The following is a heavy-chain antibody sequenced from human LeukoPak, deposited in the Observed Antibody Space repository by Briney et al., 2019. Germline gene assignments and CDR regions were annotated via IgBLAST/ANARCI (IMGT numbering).Heavy chain of an antibody. CDR2: IKQDGSEK. J-gene: IGHJ5*02. D-gene: IGHD6-13*01. CDR3: ARSRIAAAGRWFDP. V-gene: IGHV3-7*01. CDR1: GFTSNSYW. Sequence: GGPLRLSCAASGFTSNSYWMSWVRQAPGKGLEWVANIKQDGSEKYYVDSVKGRFTISRDNAKNSLYLQMNSLRAEDTAVYYCARSRIAAAGRWFDPWGQGTLVTVSS.